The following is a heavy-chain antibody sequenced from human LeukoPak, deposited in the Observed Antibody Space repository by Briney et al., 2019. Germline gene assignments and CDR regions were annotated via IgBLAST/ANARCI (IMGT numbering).Heavy chain of an antibody. J-gene: IGHJ4*02. CDR2: ISEDGDT. CDR3: ARVRTAMEIGAY. Sequence: GGSLRLSCAASGFTFSSYSMNWVRQAPGKGLEWVSLISEDGDTYYGDSVKGRFTVSRDNSKNSLYLQMNSLRTEDTGLYYCARVRTAMEIGAYWGQGTLVTLSS. CDR1: GFTFSSYS. D-gene: IGHD5-18*01. V-gene: IGHV3-43*02.